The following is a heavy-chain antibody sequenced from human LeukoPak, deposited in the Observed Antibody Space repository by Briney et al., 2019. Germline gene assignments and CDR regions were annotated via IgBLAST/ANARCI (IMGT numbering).Heavy chain of an antibody. V-gene: IGHV3-48*03. J-gene: IGHJ4*02. Sequence: GGSLRLSCAASGFTFSSYAMSWVRQAPGKGLEWVSYISSSGSTIYYADSVKGRFTISRDNTKNSLYLQMNSLRAEDTAVYYCARDYGGSSPFDYWGQGTLVTVSS. D-gene: IGHD4-23*01. CDR2: ISSSGSTI. CDR1: GFTFSSYA. CDR3: ARDYGGSSPFDY.